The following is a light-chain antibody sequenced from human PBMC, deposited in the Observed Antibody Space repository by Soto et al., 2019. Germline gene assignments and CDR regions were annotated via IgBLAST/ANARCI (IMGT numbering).Light chain of an antibody. V-gene: IGKV1-5*01. J-gene: IGKJ1*01. CDR1: QSISSW. CDR2: DAS. CDR3: QQYNSYSRT. Sequence: DIQMTQSPSTLSASVGDRVTITCRASQSISSWLAWYQQKPGKAPKLLIYDASSLESGVPSRFSCSGSGTEFTLTISCLQPDDFATYYCQQYNSYSRTFGQGTKV.